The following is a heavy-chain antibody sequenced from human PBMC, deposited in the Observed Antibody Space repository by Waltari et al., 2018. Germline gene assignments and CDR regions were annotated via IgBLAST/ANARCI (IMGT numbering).Heavy chain of an antibody. CDR2: IIPIFGTA. CDR1: GGTFSSDA. CDR3: ARTGFSPGIAAAYDY. V-gene: IGHV1-69*05. Sequence: QVQLVQSGAEVKKPGSSVKVSCKASGGTFSSDAISWVPQAPGQGLEWMGGIIPIFGTANYAQKFQGRVTITTDESTSTAYMELSSLRSEDTAVYYCARTGFSPGIAAAYDYWGQGTLVTVSS. J-gene: IGHJ4*02. D-gene: IGHD6-13*01.